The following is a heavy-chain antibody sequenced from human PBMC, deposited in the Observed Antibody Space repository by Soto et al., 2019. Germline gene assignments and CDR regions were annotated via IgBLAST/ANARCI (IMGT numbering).Heavy chain of an antibody. CDR1: GFTFSSYS. D-gene: IGHD6-13*01. V-gene: IGHV3-48*01. Sequence: EVQLVESGGGLVQPGGSLRLSFAASGFTFSSYSMNWVRKAPGKGLEWVSHVSSSRSTIEYADSVKGRFTISRENAKNSLYLQMNSLRAEDTAVYYCASLQTGYSSSWYLDYWGQGTLVTVSS. CDR2: VSSSRSTI. CDR3: ASLQTGYSSSWYLDY. J-gene: IGHJ4*02.